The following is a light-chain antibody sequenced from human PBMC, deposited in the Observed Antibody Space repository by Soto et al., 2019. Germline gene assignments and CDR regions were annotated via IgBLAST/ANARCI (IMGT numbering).Light chain of an antibody. CDR2: LSTDGSH. Sequence: QSVLTQSPSASASLGASVKLTCTLSSGHSSYAIAWHQQQPEKGPRYLMKLSTDGSHTKGDGIPDRFSGSSSGAERYLTISSLQSEAEADYYCQTWATGIRVFGGGTQLTVL. J-gene: IGLJ2*01. CDR3: QTWATGIRV. V-gene: IGLV4-69*01. CDR1: SGHSSYA.